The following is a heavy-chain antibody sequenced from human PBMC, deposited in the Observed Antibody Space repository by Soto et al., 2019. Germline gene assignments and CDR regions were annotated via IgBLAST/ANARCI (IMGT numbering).Heavy chain of an antibody. D-gene: IGHD6-19*01. Sequence: PSQALSLTCAISGDSVSSNIAAWNWIRQSPSRGLEWLGRTYYRSKWYNDYAVSVKSRITINPDTSKNQFSLQLNSVTPEDTAVYYCARDSSNIAVAADYYYGMDVWGQGTTVTVSS. CDR1: GDSVSSNIAA. CDR2: TYYRSKWYN. CDR3: ARDSSNIAVAADYYYGMDV. V-gene: IGHV6-1*01. J-gene: IGHJ6*02.